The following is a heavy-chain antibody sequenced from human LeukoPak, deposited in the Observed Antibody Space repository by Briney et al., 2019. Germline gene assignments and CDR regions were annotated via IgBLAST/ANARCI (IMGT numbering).Heavy chain of an antibody. CDR2: ISYDGSNK. J-gene: IGHJ4*02. D-gene: IGHD4-17*01. V-gene: IGHV3-30*04. CDR3: AKDLFYGDYDYFDY. CDR1: GFTFSSYA. Sequence: PGGSLRLSCAASGFTFSSYAMHWVRQAPGKGLEWVAVISYDGSNKYYADSVKGRFTIPRDNSKNTLYLQMNSLRAEDTAVYYCAKDLFYGDYDYFDYWGQGTLVTVSS.